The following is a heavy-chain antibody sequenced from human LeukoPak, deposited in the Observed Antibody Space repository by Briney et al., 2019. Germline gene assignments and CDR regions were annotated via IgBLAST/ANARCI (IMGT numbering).Heavy chain of an antibody. J-gene: IGHJ4*02. Sequence: GGSLRLSCATSGFTFSNYAMGWVRQAPWKGLEWVSSIGGNDGKTYYRDSVKGRFTISRDNSKNTLYLQVNSLRAEDTAVYHCTKVIRIYDMAFDYWGQGTLVTVSS. CDR3: TKVIRIYDMAFDY. CDR2: IGGNDGKT. CDR1: GFTFSNYA. V-gene: IGHV3-23*01. D-gene: IGHD3-9*01.